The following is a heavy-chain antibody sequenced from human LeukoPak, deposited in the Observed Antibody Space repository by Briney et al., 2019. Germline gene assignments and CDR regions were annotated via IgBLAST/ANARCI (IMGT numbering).Heavy chain of an antibody. CDR1: GFTFSSYG. D-gene: IGHD6-13*01. CDR2: IKRDGSEK. V-gene: IGHV3-7*01. J-gene: IGHJ4*02. Sequence: GRSLRLSCAASGFTFSSYGMHWVRQAPGKGLEWVANIKRDGSEKWYVDAVKGRFTISRDNAKNSLYLQMNSLRVEDTAVYYCARVTGYRIEDYFDYWGQGTLVTVSS. CDR3: ARVTGYRIEDYFDY.